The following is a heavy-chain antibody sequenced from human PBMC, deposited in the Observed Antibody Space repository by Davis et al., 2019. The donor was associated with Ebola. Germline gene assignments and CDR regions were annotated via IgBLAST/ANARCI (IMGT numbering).Heavy chain of an antibody. CDR1: GFTFSSYA. J-gene: IGHJ3*02. CDR2: ISGSGGST. CDR3: AKDKNYDFWGGYPHDAFDI. D-gene: IGHD3-3*01. Sequence: PGGSLRLSCAASGFTFSSYAMSWVRQAPGKGLEWVSAISGSGGSTYYADSVKGRFTISRGNSKNTLYLQMNSLRAEDTAIYYCAKDKNYDFWGGYPHDAFDIWGQGTMVTVSS. V-gene: IGHV3-23*01.